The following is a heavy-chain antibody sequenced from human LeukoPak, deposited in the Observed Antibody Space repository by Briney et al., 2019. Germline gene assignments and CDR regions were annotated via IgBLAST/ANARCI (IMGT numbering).Heavy chain of an antibody. CDR3: TTDLSERYYFDY. CDR1: GFTFSNPR. CDR2: IKSKTDGGTT. J-gene: IGHJ4*02. D-gene: IGHD5/OR15-5a*01. V-gene: IGHV3-15*01. Sequence: GGSLRLSCAASGFTFSNPRMLGSPQAPGRGRGGVVHIKSKTDGGTTDYAAPVKGRFTISRDDSKNTLYLQMNSLKTEDTAVYYCTTDLSERYYFDYWGQETLVTVSS.